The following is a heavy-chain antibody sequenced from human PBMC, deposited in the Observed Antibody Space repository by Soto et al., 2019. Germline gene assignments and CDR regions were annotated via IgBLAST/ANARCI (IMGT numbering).Heavy chain of an antibody. J-gene: IGHJ5*02. Sequence: PGGSLRLSCAASGFTFSSYSMNWVRQAPGKGLEWVSSISSSSSYIYYADSVKGRFTISRDNAKNSLYLQMNSLRAEDTAVYYCARGNSFYCSSTSCSRWWSDPWGQGTLVTVSS. CDR3: ARGNSFYCSSTSCSRWWSDP. CDR2: ISSSSSYI. D-gene: IGHD2-2*01. CDR1: GFTFSSYS. V-gene: IGHV3-21*01.